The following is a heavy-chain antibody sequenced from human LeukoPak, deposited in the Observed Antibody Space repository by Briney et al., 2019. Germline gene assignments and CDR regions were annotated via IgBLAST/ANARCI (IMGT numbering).Heavy chain of an antibody. V-gene: IGHV4-4*07. CDR2: IYTSGST. J-gene: IGHJ6*02. CDR3: ARDRGAYYYYYGMDV. D-gene: IGHD3-10*01. Sequence: PSGTLSLTCTVSGGSISSYYWSWIRQPAGKGLEWIGRIYTSGSTNYNPSLKSRVTMSVDTSKNQFSLKLSSVTAADTDVYYCARDRGAYYYYYGMDVWGQGTTVTVSS. CDR1: GGSISSYY.